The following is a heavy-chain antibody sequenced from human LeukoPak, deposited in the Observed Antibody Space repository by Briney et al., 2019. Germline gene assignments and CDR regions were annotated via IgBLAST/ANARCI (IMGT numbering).Heavy chain of an antibody. V-gene: IGHV4-61*02. CDR3: ACWSGWTDY. Sequence: PSQTLSLTCTVSGGSISSGSYYWSWIRQPAGKGLEWIGRIYTSGSTNYNPSLKSRVTISVDTSKNQFSLTLSSVTAADTAVYYCACWSGWTDYWGQGTLVTVSS. CDR1: GGSISSGSYY. J-gene: IGHJ4*02. CDR2: IYTSGST. D-gene: IGHD3-3*01.